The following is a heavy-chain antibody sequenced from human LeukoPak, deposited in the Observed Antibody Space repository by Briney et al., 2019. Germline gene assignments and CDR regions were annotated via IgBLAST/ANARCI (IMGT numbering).Heavy chain of an antibody. J-gene: IGHJ4*02. V-gene: IGHV4-30-2*01. D-gene: IGHD6-13*01. Sequence: SETLSLTCTVSGGSITSGGYYWSWIRQPPGKGLEWIGYIYQSGDTYSNPSLKSRATVSMDRSRNQFSLNLSSVTAADTAVYYCARDRVWGIAAAGTGIIDYWGQGTLVTVSS. CDR1: GGSITSGGYY. CDR3: ARDRVWGIAAAGTGIIDY. CDR2: IYQSGDT.